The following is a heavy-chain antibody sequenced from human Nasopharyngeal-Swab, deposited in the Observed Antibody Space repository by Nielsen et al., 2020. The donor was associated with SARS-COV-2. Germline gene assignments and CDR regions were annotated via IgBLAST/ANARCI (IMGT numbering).Heavy chain of an antibody. CDR1: GFTFSSYA. J-gene: IGHJ4*02. V-gene: IGHV3-23*01. CDR2: ISGSGGST. Sequence: GESLKISCAASGFTFSSYAMSWVRQAPGKGLEWVSAISGSGGSTYYADSVKGRFTISRDNSKNTLYLQMNSLRAEDTAVYYCAKRPTGSNFGDWGQGTLVTVSS. CDR3: AKRPTGSNFGD. D-gene: IGHD4-23*01.